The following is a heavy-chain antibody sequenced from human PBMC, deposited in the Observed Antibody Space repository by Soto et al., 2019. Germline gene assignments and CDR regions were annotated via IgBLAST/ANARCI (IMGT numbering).Heavy chain of an antibody. CDR1: GFSVSSNY. CDR2: IYGGGST. J-gene: IGHJ4*02. D-gene: IGHD1-1*01. V-gene: IGHV3-66*01. Sequence: EVQLVESGGGLVQRGGSLRLSCAVSGFSVSSNYMSWVRQAPGKGLEWVSLIYGGGSTYYADSVKGRFTISRDNSKNTLYLQMNSLRAEDTALYYCANNCELSDWGQGTLVIVSS. CDR3: ANNCELSD.